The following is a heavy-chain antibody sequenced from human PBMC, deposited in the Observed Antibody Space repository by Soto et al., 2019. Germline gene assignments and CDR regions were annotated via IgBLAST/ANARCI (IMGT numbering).Heavy chain of an antibody. V-gene: IGHV1-18*04. CDR2: ISPYNGYT. CDR1: AYTFNRYA. Sequence: GASVKVSCKTSAYTFNRYAITWVRQAPGQGLEWMGWISPYNGYTYYSEKLQGRVTMTTDTSTNTAYMEVRGLRSDDTAVYYCATQQTNMVQFDYWGPGTLVTVYS. J-gene: IGHJ4*02. D-gene: IGHD2-8*01. CDR3: ATQQTNMVQFDY.